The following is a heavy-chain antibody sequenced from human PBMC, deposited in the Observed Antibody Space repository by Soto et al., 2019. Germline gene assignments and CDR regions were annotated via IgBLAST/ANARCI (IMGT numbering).Heavy chain of an antibody. Sequence: GGSLRLSCAASGVTFSSYSMTWVRLAPGKGLEWVSSISSSSSYIYYADSVKGRFTISRDNAKNSLYLQMNSLRAEDTAVYYCARDQSGYSSSWQLDYWGQGTLVTVSS. CDR1: GVTFSSYS. V-gene: IGHV3-21*01. CDR3: ARDQSGYSSSWQLDY. D-gene: IGHD6-13*01. CDR2: ISSSSSYI. J-gene: IGHJ4*02.